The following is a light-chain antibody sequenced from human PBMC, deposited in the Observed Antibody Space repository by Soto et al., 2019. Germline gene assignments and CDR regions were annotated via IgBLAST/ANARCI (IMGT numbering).Light chain of an antibody. CDR2: GSS. Sequence: EILLTQSPGTLSLSPGERATLSCRASQSVVSSYVAWYQQTPGQAPRLLIYGSSNRATGIPDRFSVSGSGTDFTLTISRLEPEDFAVYYCQQYGSSPRTFGQGTKVDIK. CDR3: QQYGSSPRT. CDR1: QSVVSSY. V-gene: IGKV3-20*01. J-gene: IGKJ1*01.